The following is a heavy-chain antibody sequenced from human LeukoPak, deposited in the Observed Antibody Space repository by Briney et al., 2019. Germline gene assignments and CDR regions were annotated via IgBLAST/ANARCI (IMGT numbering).Heavy chain of an antibody. CDR2: ISGSGGRT. V-gene: IGHV3-23*01. CDR1: GFTFSSYA. J-gene: IGHJ4*02. D-gene: IGHD2-2*01. Sequence: GGSLRLSCAASGFTFSSYAMTWVRQAPGKGLEWVSGISGSGGRTYYADSVKGRFTISRDNAKNSLFLQMSSLRAEDTAVYYCARNLGGCTGTSCYSDFDIWGQGNLVTVSP. CDR3: ARNLGGCTGTSCYSDFDI.